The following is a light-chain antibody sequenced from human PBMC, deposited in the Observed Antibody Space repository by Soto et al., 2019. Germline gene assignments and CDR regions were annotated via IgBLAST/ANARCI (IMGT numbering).Light chain of an antibody. Sequence: EIVLTQSPATLSLSPGERATLSCRASQSFNNYLAWYQQKPGQAPRLLIYDVSNRATDIPARFSGSGSGTDFTLTTSSLEPEDFAVYYCQQRGNWPPTFGQGTKVEI. CDR2: DVS. V-gene: IGKV3-11*01. J-gene: IGKJ2*01. CDR3: QQRGNWPPT. CDR1: QSFNNY.